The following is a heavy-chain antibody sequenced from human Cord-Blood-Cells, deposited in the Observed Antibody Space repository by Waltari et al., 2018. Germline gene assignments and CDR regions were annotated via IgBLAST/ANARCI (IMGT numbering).Heavy chain of an antibody. Sequence: QLQLQESGPGLVKPSETLSLTCTVSGGSISSSSYYWGWIRQPPGKGLEWIGSIYYSGSTYYNPSLKMRVTISVDTSKNQFSLKLSSVTAADTAVYYCARQGGLGIKYYFDYWGQGTLVTVSS. J-gene: IGHJ4*02. CDR1: GGSISSSSYY. V-gene: IGHV4-39*01. D-gene: IGHD7-27*01. CDR2: IYYSGST. CDR3: ARQGGLGIKYYFDY.